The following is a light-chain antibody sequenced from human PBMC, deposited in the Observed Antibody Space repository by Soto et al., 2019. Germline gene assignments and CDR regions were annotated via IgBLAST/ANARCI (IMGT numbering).Light chain of an antibody. J-gene: IGKJ2*01. CDR2: GAS. CDR3: QQYNNGLPYT. CDR1: QSVSSSY. V-gene: IGKV3-15*01. Sequence: ENVLTQSPGTLSLSTGERDTLSCRASQSVSSSYLAWYQQKPGQAPRLLIYGASTRATGIPTRFSGSGSGTEFTLTISCLHSEDSAVYYCQQYNNGLPYTLCQGT.